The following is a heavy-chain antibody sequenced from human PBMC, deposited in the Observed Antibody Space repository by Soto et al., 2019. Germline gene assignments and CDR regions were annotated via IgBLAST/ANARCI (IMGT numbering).Heavy chain of an antibody. CDR1: GYSISSGYY. CDR3: ARGAYYYDSSGYYYFDY. Sequence: LTCAVSGYSISSGYYWGWIRQPPGKGLEWIGSIYHSGSTYYNPSLKSRVTISVDTSKNQFSLKLSSVTAEDTAVYYCARGAYYYDSSGYYYFDYWGQGTLVTVSS. V-gene: IGHV4-38-2*01. J-gene: IGHJ4*02. CDR2: IYHSGST. D-gene: IGHD3-22*01.